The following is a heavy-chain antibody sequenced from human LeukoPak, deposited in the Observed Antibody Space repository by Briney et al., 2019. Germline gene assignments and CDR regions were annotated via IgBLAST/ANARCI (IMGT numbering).Heavy chain of an antibody. D-gene: IGHD2-2*01. J-gene: IGHJ6*03. V-gene: IGHV4-61*02. CDR3: ARGLVVPAATNSYFLDV. CDR2: IYTSGST. Sequence: SETLSLTCTVSGGSISSGSYYWSWIRQPAGKGLEWIGRIYTSGSTNYNPSLKSRVTISVDTSKNQFSLNLSSVTAADTAVYYCARGLVVPAATNSYFLDVWGKGTTVTVSS. CDR1: GGSISSGSYY.